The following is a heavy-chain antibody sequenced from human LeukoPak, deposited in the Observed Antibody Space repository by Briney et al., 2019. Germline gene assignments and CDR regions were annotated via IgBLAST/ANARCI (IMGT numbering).Heavy chain of an antibody. CDR3: ARGAYYCDSSSTGGAFDI. D-gene: IGHD3-22*01. V-gene: IGHV3-33*01. J-gene: IGHJ3*02. CDR2: IWYDGSNK. CDR1: GFTFSSYG. Sequence: GGSLRLSCAASGFTFSSYGMHWVRQAPGKGLEWVAVIWYDGSNKYYADSVKGRFTISRDNSKNTLYLQMNSLRAEDTAVYYCARGAYYCDSSSTGGAFDIWGQGTMVIVSS.